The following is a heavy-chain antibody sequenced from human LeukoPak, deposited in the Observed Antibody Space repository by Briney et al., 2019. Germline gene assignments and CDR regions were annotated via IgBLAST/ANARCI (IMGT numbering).Heavy chain of an antibody. CDR2: ISPSGGST. V-gene: IGHV1-46*01. CDR1: GYTFTSNY. CDR3: ARDNSVRDEAWWFNP. Sequence: ASVKVSCKAFGYTFTSNYMHWVRQAPGQGPEWMGVISPSGGSTTYAQKFQGRVTLTRDMATSTDYLELISLRSEDTAVYYCARDNSVRDEAWWFNPWGQGTLVTVSS. J-gene: IGHJ5*02. D-gene: IGHD5-24*01.